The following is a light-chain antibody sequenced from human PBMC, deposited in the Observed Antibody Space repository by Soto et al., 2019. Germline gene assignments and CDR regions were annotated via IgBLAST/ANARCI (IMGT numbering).Light chain of an antibody. CDR3: QSYDSSLSGGV. V-gene: IGLV1-40*01. J-gene: IGLJ3*02. CDR2: RNN. Sequence: QSVLTQPPSVSGAPGQRVTISCTGSSSNIGAGYDVHWYQQLPGTPPKLLIYRNNNRPSGVPDRFSGFKSGTSASLAITGLQAEDEADYYCQSYDSSLSGGVFGGGTKLTVL. CDR1: SSNIGAGYD.